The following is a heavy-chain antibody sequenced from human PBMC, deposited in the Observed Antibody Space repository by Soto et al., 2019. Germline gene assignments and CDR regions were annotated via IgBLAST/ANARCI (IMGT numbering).Heavy chain of an antibody. CDR3: ARLSIRRGWPLY. CDR2: IYYSGST. J-gene: IGHJ4*02. Sequence: KTSETLSLTCTVSGGSISSSSYYWGWIRQPPGKGLEWIGSIYYSGSTYYNPSLKSRVTISVDTSKNQFSLKLSSVTAADTAVYYCARLSIRRGWPLYWGQGTLVTVSS. D-gene: IGHD6-19*01. V-gene: IGHV4-39*01. CDR1: GGSISSSSYY.